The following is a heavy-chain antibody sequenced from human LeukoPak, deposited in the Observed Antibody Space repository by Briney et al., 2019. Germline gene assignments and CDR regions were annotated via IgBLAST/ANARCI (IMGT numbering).Heavy chain of an antibody. CDR3: AKSPEQIAVAGLDY. J-gene: IGHJ4*02. CDR2: ISGSGGST. D-gene: IGHD6-19*01. Sequence: GGTLRLSCAASGFTFSSYGMSWVRQAPGKGLEWVSAISGSGGSTYYADSVKGRFTISRDNSKNTLYLQMNSLRAEDTAVYYCAKSPEQIAVAGLDYWGQGTLVTVSS. CDR1: GFTFSSYG. V-gene: IGHV3-23*01.